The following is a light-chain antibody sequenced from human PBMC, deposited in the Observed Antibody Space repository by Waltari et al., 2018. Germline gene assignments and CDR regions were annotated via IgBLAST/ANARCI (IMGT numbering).Light chain of an antibody. CDR3: QQSYTTPYT. V-gene: IGKV1-39*01. J-gene: IGKJ2*01. CDR1: QSVCDY. Sequence: DIQMTQSPSYLSASLGDRVTITCRASQSVCDYLNWYQQKPGKAPRLLIYTASSLQSGVPSTFSGSGSGTEFTLTISSLQIEDFATYYCQQSYTTPYTFGQGTKLEIK. CDR2: TAS.